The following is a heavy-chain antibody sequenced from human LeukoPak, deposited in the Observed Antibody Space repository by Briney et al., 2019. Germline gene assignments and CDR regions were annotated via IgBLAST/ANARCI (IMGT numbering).Heavy chain of an antibody. CDR3: ARGKGAYDNSVYEFDY. CDR2: ISYDGSTK. CDR1: GFTFNSFA. Sequence: GGSLRLSCAASGFTFNSFAMHWVRQAPGKGLEWVAVISYDGSTKYYADSVKGRFTTSRDNSKNTLYLQMNSLRAEDTAVYYCARGKGAYDNSVYEFDYWGQGTLVTVSS. D-gene: IGHD3-22*01. V-gene: IGHV3-30-3*01. J-gene: IGHJ4*02.